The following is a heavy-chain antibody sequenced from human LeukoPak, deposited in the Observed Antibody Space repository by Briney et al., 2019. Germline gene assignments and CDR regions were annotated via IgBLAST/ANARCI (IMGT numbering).Heavy chain of an antibody. CDR2: IYYSGST. J-gene: IGHJ5*02. V-gene: IGHV4-59*12. Sequence: PSETLSLTCTVSGGSISSYYWSWIRQPPGKGLEWIGYIYYSGSTNYNPSLKSRVTISVDTSKNQFSLKLSSVTAADTAVYYCAKGPQTGWFDTWGQGTLVTVSS. CDR1: GGSISSYY. D-gene: IGHD3-10*01. CDR3: AKGPQTGWFDT.